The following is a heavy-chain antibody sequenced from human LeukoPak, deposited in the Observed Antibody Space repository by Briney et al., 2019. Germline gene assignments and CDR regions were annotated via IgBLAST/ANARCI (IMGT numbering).Heavy chain of an antibody. J-gene: IGHJ3*02. CDR2: IYYSGST. D-gene: IGHD1-26*01. V-gene: IGHV4-59*08. Sequence: SETLSLTCTVSGGSISSYYWSWIRQPPGKGLEWIAYIYYSGSTDYNPSLKSRVSISLDASKNQFSLKLSSVTAADTAVYYCARHDPIVGTPDAFDIWGQGTMVTVSS. CDR1: GGSISSYY. CDR3: ARHDPIVGTPDAFDI.